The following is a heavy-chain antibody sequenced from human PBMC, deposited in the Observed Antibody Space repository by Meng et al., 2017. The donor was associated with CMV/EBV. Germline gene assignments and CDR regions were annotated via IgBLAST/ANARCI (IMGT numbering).Heavy chain of an antibody. CDR2: INHSGST. CDR1: GGSFSGYY. J-gene: IGHJ2*01. CDR3: ARAHYSSSWPRFYWSFDL. D-gene: IGHD6-13*01. V-gene: IGHV4-34*01. Sequence: SETLSLTCAVYGGSFSGYYWSWIRQPPGKGLEWIGEINHSGSTNYNPSLKSRVTISVDTSKNQFSLKLGSVTAADTAVYCCARAHYSSSWPRFYWSFDLWGRGTLVTVSS.